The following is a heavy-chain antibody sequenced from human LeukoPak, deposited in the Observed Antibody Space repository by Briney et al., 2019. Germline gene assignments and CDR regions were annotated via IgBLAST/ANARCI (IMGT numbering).Heavy chain of an antibody. V-gene: IGHV3-7*05. D-gene: IGHD3-16*01. CDR3: ARWVITPYYGMDV. CDR2: IKGDGSTK. CDR1: VFTFSSYW. J-gene: IGHJ6*02. Sequence: GGSLRLSCAASVFTFSSYWMTWVRQAPGKGLEWVASIKGDGSTKFYVDSLKGRFTSSRDNAKNSLYLQMNSLRGEDTALYYCARWVITPYYGMDVWGQGTTVTVSS.